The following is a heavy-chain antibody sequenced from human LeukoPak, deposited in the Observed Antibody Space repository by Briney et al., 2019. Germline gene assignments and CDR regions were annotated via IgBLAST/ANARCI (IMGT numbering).Heavy chain of an antibody. CDR2: IHSSGRT. CDR1: GDSMTSHY. V-gene: IGHV4-59*11. Sequence: PSETLSLTCDVSGDSMTSHYWSWIRQPPGKGLECVGYIHSSGRTNQNPSLKSRVTLSVDTSKNQFSLTLNSVTAADTAVYYCARAVLMETTMFIGDWGQGTLVTVSS. D-gene: IGHD3-10*02. CDR3: ARAVLMETTMFIGD. J-gene: IGHJ4*02.